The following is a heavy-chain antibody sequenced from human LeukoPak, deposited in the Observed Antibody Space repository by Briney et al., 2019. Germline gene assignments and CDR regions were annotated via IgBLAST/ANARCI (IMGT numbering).Heavy chain of an antibody. CDR3: ARHEGYCSSTSCSPYNWFDP. Sequence: SETLSLTCTVSGGSISSSSYYWGWIRRPPGKGLEWIGSIYYSGSTYYNPSLKSRVTISVDTSKNQFSLKLSSVTAADTAVYYCARHEGYCSSTSCSPYNWFDPWGQGTLVTVSS. D-gene: IGHD2-2*01. V-gene: IGHV4-39*01. J-gene: IGHJ5*02. CDR2: IYYSGST. CDR1: GGSISSSSYY.